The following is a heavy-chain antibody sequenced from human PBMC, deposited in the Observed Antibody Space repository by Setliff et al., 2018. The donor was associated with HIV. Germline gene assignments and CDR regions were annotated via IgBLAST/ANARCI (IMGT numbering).Heavy chain of an antibody. Sequence: GGSLRLSCAASGFSFSSYWMSWVLQAPGKGLEWVANIKQDGSEKYYVDSVRGRFTISRDRSKNTLYLQMNGLRAEDTAVYYCASHIAVGPLGYFDYWGQGTPVTVSS. CDR1: GFSFSSYW. J-gene: IGHJ4*02. CDR2: IKQDGSEK. V-gene: IGHV3-7*03. D-gene: IGHD6-19*01. CDR3: ASHIAVGPLGYFDY.